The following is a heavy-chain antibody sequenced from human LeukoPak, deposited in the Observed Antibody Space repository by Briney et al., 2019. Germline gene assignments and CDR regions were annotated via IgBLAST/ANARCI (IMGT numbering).Heavy chain of an antibody. CDR2: IYPGDSDT. Sequence: KVGESLQISCKGSGYSFTSYWIGWVRQLPGKGLEWMGIIYPGDSDTRYSPSFQGQVTISADKSISTAYLQWSSLKASDTAMYYCASPRDSWELHYWGQGTLVTVSS. J-gene: IGHJ4*02. CDR3: ASPRDSWELHY. CDR1: GYSFTSYW. V-gene: IGHV5-51*01. D-gene: IGHD1-26*01.